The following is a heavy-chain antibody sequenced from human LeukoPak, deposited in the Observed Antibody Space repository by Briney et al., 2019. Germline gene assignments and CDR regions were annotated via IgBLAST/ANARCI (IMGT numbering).Heavy chain of an antibody. J-gene: IGHJ4*02. CDR3: ARAMPYFYGSIAVPGTIDY. Sequence: SETLSLTCAVYGETFIHNFWTWIRQPPAKGLEWIGQINHSGSTYYKPSLKSRVTILVDTSTNQFSLKLTSVTAADTAVYYCARAMPYFYGSIAVPGTIDYWGQGILVTVSS. CDR1: GETFIHNF. D-gene: IGHD6-19*01. CDR2: INHSGST. V-gene: IGHV4-34*01.